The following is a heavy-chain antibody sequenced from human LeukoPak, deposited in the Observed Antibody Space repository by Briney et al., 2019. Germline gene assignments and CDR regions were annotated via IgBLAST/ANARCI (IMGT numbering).Heavy chain of an antibody. V-gene: IGHV1-18*01. D-gene: IGHD1-26*01. J-gene: IGHJ6*02. CDR3: ARAGELGVGATTEDYYGMDV. CDR2: ISAYNGNT. Sequence: ASVKVSCKASGGTFSSYGISWVRQAPGQGLEWMGWISAYNGNTNYAQKLQGRVTMTTDTSTSTAYMELRSLRSDDTAVYYCARAGELGVGATTEDYYGMDVWGQGTTVTVSS. CDR1: GGTFSSYG.